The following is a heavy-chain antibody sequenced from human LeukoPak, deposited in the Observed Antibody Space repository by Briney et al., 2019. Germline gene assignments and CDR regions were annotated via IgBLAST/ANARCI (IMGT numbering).Heavy chain of an antibody. CDR1: GGSISSSSYY. V-gene: IGHV4-39*07. Sequence: SETLSLTCTGSGGSISSSSYYWGWIRQPPGKGLEWIGSIYYSGSTYYNASLKSRVTISVDTSKNQFSLKLSSVTAADTAVYYCARVGIRGQWLDYWGRGTLVTVSP. CDR3: ARVGIRGQWLDY. D-gene: IGHD6-19*01. CDR2: IYYSGST. J-gene: IGHJ4*02.